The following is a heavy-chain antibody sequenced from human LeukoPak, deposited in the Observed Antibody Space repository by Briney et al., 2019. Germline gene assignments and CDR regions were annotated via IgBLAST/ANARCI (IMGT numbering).Heavy chain of an antibody. CDR1: GFSLSNYW. V-gene: IGHV3-7*01. CDR2: INQDRSDK. Sequence: TGGSLRLSCAASGFSLSNYWMSWVRQAPGKGLEWVANINQDRSDKYYVDSVMGRLTISKDNAKNSVYLQVNSLRPEDTAIYYCAWYGVTHGLDVWGQGTTVTVSS. CDR3: AWYGVTHGLDV. D-gene: IGHD3-10*01. J-gene: IGHJ6*02.